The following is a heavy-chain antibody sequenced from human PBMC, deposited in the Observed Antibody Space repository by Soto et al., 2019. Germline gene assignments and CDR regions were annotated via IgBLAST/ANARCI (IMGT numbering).Heavy chain of an antibody. D-gene: IGHD3-22*01. CDR1: GGTFSSYA. Sequence: GASVKVSCKASGGTFSSYAISWVRQAPGQGLEWMGGIIPIFGTANYAQKFQGRVTITADESTSTAYMELSSLRSEDTAVYYCARDLFYYDSSGYYPGVGYYGMDVWGQGTTVTVSS. V-gene: IGHV1-69*13. J-gene: IGHJ6*02. CDR3: ARDLFYYDSSGYYPGVGYYGMDV. CDR2: IIPIFGTA.